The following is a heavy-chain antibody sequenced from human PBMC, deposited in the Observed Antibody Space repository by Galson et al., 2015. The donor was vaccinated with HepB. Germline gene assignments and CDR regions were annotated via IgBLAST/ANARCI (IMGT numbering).Heavy chain of an antibody. CDR1: GGSFSGSY. J-gene: IGHJ4*02. Sequence: ETLSLTCEVSGGSFSGSYWSWIRQSPGKGLEWIGETHHCGSTKYNPSLKSRVTVSADNSKNQFSLKLSSVTAADAAVYYCAGSRGWYALPYWGQGILVTVSS. CDR3: AGSRGWYALPY. V-gene: IGHV4-34*01. CDR2: THHCGST. D-gene: IGHD6-19*01.